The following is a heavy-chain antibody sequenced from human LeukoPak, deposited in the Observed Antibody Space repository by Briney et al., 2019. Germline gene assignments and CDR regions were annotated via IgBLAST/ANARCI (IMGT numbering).Heavy chain of an antibody. CDR3: ARDRGCSSTSCRHYYYGMDV. Sequence: SQTLSLTCTVSGGSISSGGYYWSRIRQHPGKGLEWIGYIYYSGSTYYNPSLKSRVTISVDTSKNQFSLKLSSVTAADTAVYYCARDRGCSSTSCRHYYYGMDVWGKGTTVTVSS. CDR1: GGSISSGGYY. J-gene: IGHJ6*04. D-gene: IGHD2-2*01. V-gene: IGHV4-31*03. CDR2: IYYSGST.